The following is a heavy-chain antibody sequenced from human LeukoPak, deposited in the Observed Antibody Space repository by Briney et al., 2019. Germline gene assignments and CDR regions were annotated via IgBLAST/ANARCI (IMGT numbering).Heavy chain of an antibody. CDR3: ANDRQTITIFGVVNTPRANFDY. J-gene: IGHJ4*02. D-gene: IGHD3-3*01. V-gene: IGHV3-30*02. CDR1: GFIFSRYD. Sequence: GGSLRLSCAASGFIFSRYDIHWVRQAPGKGLDWMALIRYDGSNTNYADCAKGRFTISRDNFMSTVYLQMNSLRAEDTAVYYCANDRQTITIFGVVNTPRANFDYWGQGTLVTVSS. CDR2: IRYDGSNT.